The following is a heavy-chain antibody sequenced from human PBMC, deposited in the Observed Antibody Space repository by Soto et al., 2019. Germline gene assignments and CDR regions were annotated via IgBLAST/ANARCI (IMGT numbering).Heavy chain of an antibody. Sequence: GGSLRLSCAASGFTVSSNYMSWVRQAPGKGLEWVSVIYSGGSTYYADSVKGRFTISRDNSKNTLYLQMNSLRAEDTAVYYCARNYYDSGGGFDYWGQGALVTVSS. CDR3: ARNYYDSGGGFDY. V-gene: IGHV3-53*01. J-gene: IGHJ4*02. D-gene: IGHD3-22*01. CDR1: GFTVSSNY. CDR2: IYSGGST.